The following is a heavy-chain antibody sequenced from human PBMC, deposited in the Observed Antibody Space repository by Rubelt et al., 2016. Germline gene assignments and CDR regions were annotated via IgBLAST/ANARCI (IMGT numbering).Heavy chain of an antibody. CDR3: ARPPITYSGYDYRNYRDY. V-gene: IGHV3-73*01. J-gene: IGHJ4*02. CDR1: FSDSA. Sequence: FSDSAMHWVRQASGKGLEWVGYIRSKANNYATVYGASVKGRFTISRDDSKNTAYLQMNSLKTEDTAVYYCARPPITYSGYDYRNYRDYWGQGTLVTVSS. CDR2: IRSKANNYAT. D-gene: IGHD5-12*01.